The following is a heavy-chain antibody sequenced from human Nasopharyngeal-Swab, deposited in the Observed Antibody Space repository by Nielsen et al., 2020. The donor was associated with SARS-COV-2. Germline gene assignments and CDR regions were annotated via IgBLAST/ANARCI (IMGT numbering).Heavy chain of an antibody. Sequence: LRLSCTLSGGSISSGSYYWRWIRQPAVKGLEWIGRIYTSGSTNYNPSLKSRVTISVDKSKNQFSLKLSSVTAADTAVYYCARVESGCSGGSCGDYWGQGTLVTVSS. CDR3: ARVESGCSGGSCGDY. CDR2: IYTSGST. J-gene: IGHJ4*02. D-gene: IGHD2-15*01. CDR1: GGSISSGSYY. V-gene: IGHV4-61*02.